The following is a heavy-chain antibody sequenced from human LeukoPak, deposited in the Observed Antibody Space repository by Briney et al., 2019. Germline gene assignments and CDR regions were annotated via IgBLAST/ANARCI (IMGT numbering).Heavy chain of an antibody. CDR3: ARRSTTYDAFDI. CDR1: GGSISSGGYY. D-gene: IGHD2-2*01. V-gene: IGHV4-30-2*01. J-gene: IGHJ3*02. Sequence: SETLSLTCTVSGGSISSGGYYWNWIRQPPGKGLEWIGYIYHSGSTYYNPSPKSRVTISVDTSKNQFSLKLSSVTAADTAVYYCARRSTTYDAFDIWGQGTMVTVSS. CDR2: IYHSGST.